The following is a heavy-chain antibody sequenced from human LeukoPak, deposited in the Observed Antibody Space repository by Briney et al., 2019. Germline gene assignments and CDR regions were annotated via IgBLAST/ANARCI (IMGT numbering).Heavy chain of an antibody. V-gene: IGHV1-18*01. D-gene: IGHD2-15*01. CDR1: GYTFTSYG. CDR2: ISAYNGNT. J-gene: IGHJ5*02. CDR3: ARVRYCSGGSCYLNRFDP. Sequence: ASVKVSCKASGYTFTSYGISWVRQAPGQGLEWMGWISAYNGNTNYAQKLQGRVTMTTDTSTSTAYMELSSLRSEDTAVYYCARVRYCSGGSCYLNRFDPWGQGTLVTVSS.